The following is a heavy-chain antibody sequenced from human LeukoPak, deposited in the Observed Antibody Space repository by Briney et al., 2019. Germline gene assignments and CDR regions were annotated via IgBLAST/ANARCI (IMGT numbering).Heavy chain of an antibody. J-gene: IGHJ6*02. CDR3: ARDRLLNYYDSSGYYYGMDV. Sequence: GSLRLSCAVSGFTFSSYAMHWVRQAPGKGLEWVAVISYDGRNKYYADSMKGRFTVSRDNSKNTLYLEMNSLRGEDTAVYYCARDRLLNYYDSSGYYYGMDVWGQGTTVTVSS. CDR1: GFTFSSYA. V-gene: IGHV3-30*04. D-gene: IGHD3-22*01. CDR2: ISYDGRNK.